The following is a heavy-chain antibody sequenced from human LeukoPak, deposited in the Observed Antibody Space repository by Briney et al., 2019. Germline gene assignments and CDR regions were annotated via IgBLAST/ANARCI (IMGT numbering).Heavy chain of an antibody. CDR1: GASISSTTNY. D-gene: IGHD2-2*01. CDR2: IYYSGST. V-gene: IGHV4-39*01. J-gene: IGHJ3*02. Sequence: SETLSLTCTVSGASISSTTNYWGWIRQPPGKGLEGIGRIYYSGSTYCNPSLKRRLTISVDTSKNQFCLHVGAVTAVETAVHYLLSGRLGQRSHKNFYADDCDIWAEGTMVTLFS. CDR3: LSGRLGQRSHKNFYADDCDI.